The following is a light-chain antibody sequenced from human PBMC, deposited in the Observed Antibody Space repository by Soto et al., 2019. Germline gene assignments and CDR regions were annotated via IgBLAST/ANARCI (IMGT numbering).Light chain of an antibody. Sequence: QSALTQLPSASGSPGQSVTISCTGTSSDVGAYNFVSWYQQYPGKAPRLLIYELTKRPSGVPDRFSGSRSGNTASLTVSGLQTEDESDYYCTSYTGNTLVVFGGGTKLTV. V-gene: IGLV2-8*01. CDR2: ELT. J-gene: IGLJ2*01. CDR3: TSYTGNTLVV. CDR1: SSDVGAYNF.